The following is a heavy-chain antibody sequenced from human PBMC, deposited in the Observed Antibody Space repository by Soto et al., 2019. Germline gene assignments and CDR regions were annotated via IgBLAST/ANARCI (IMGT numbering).Heavy chain of an antibody. Sequence: VQLVESGGGLVQPGGSLRLSCAASGFTFSSYGMHWVRQTPGKGLEWVAVTSYDGSFHYIDSVKGRFTISRDNSKNTVYLQMNSLRAEDTAVYYCAKSSSRGDLLFDYWGQGTLVTVST. CDR3: AKSSSRGDLLFDY. D-gene: IGHD4-17*01. J-gene: IGHJ4*02. CDR1: GFTFSSYG. V-gene: IGHV3-30*18. CDR2: TSYDGSF.